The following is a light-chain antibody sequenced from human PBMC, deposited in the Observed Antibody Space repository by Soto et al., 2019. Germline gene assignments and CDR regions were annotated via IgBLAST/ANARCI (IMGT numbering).Light chain of an antibody. J-gene: IGLJ1*01. CDR1: SGHSTYI. Sequence: QSVLAQSSSASASLGSSVKLTCTLSSGHSTYIIAWHQLQPGKAPRYLMNLEGSGSYNKGSGVPDRFSGSSSGADRYLTISNLQFDDEADYYCETWDTNTRVFGTGTKLTVL. CDR2: LEGSGSY. V-gene: IGLV4-60*02. CDR3: ETWDTNTRV.